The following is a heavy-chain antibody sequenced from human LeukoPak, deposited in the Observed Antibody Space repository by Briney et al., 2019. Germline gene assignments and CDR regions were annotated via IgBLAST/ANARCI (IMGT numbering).Heavy chain of an antibody. Sequence: SETLSLTCSVSGGSISSYYWTWIRQPPGKGLEWIGHIYYSQSTNYNPSLKSRVTISVDTSKNQSSLKLSSVTAADTAVYYCARENEWELRGDVFFDYWGQGTLVTVSS. J-gene: IGHJ4*02. CDR2: IYYSQST. D-gene: IGHD1-26*01. CDR1: GGSISSYY. CDR3: ARENEWELRGDVFFDY. V-gene: IGHV4-59*01.